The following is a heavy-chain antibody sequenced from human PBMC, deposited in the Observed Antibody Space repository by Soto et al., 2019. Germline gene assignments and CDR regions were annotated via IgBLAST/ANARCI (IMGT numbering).Heavy chain of an antibody. CDR2: IYPGDSDT. CDR3: ARPATGGVVYY. CDR1: GYSFTIYW. Sequence: GESLKISCNGSGYSFTIYWIGLVVQMPGKGLEWMGIIYPGDSDTRYSPSFQGQVTISADKSISTAYLQWSSLKASDTAMYYCARPATGGVVYYWGQGTLVTVSS. D-gene: IGHD7-27*01. V-gene: IGHV5-51*01. J-gene: IGHJ4*02.